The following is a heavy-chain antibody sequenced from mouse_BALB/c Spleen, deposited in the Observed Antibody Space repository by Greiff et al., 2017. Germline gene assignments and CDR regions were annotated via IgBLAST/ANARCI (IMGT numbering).Heavy chain of an antibody. CDR2: IWSGGST. V-gene: IGHV2-4-1*01. Sequence: VQLQQSGPGLVQPSQSLSITCTVSGFPLTSYGVHWVRQSPGKGLEWLGVIWSGGSTDYNAAFISRLSISKDNSKSQVFFKMNSLQADDTAIYYCASGEARYYGSSPFAYWGQGTLVTVSA. D-gene: IGHD1-1*01. J-gene: IGHJ3*01. CDR1: GFPLTSYG. CDR3: ASGEARYYGSSPFAY.